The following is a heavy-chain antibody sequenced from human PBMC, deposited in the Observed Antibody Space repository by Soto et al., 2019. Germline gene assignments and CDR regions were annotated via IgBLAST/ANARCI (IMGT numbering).Heavy chain of an antibody. D-gene: IGHD1-26*01. J-gene: IGHJ4*02. Sequence: SETLSLTCTVSGGSVSSGSYYWSWIRQPPGKGLEWIGYIYYSGSTNYNPSLKSRVTISVDTSKNQFSLKLSSVTAADTAVYYCARTGVVGAIVDYWGQGTLVTVSS. CDR3: ARTGVVGAIVDY. V-gene: IGHV4-61*01. CDR2: IYYSGST. CDR1: GGSVSSGSYY.